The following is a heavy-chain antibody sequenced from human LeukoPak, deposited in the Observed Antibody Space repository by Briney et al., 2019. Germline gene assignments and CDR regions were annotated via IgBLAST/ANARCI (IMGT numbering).Heavy chain of an antibody. D-gene: IGHD3-22*01. CDR3: AKDPNYYDSSGYYASADY. V-gene: IGHV3-30*18. Sequence: PGRSLRHSCAASGFTFSSYGMHWVRQAPGKGLEWVAVISYDGSNKYYADSVKGRFTISRDNSKNTLYLQMNSLRAEDTAVYYCAKDPNYYDSSGYYASADYWGQGTLVTVSS. CDR2: ISYDGSNK. J-gene: IGHJ4*02. CDR1: GFTFSSYG.